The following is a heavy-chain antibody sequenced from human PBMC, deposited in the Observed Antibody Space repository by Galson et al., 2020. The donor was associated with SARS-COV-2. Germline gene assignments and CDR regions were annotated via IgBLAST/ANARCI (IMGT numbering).Heavy chain of an antibody. D-gene: IGHD1-26*01. J-gene: IGHJ3*02. CDR1: GFTFSSYW. V-gene: IGHV3-7*01. CDR3: ARDVLQWELQALGDDAFDI. Sequence: GGSLRLSCAASGFTFSSYWMSWVRQAPGKGLEWVANIKQDGSEKYYVDSVKGRFTISRDNAKNSLYLQMNSLRAEDTAVYYCARDVLQWELQALGDDAFDIWGQGTMVTVSS. CDR2: IKQDGSEK.